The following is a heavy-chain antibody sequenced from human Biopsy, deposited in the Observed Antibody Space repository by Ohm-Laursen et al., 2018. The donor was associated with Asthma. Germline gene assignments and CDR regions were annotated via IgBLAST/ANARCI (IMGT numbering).Heavy chain of an antibody. CDR3: ASDFPRDYVRYNFQF. CDR2: HDHEEGGT. V-gene: IGHV1-24*01. CDR1: GYILTDLS. D-gene: IGHD4-17*01. Sequence: SSVKVSCKISGYILTDLSMHWVRQAPGQGLEWMGGHDHEEGGTVNARRFQGRVTMTEDTSTDTAYMELSSLSSDDTAVYYCASDFPRDYVRYNFQFWGQGTLVTVSS. J-gene: IGHJ4*02.